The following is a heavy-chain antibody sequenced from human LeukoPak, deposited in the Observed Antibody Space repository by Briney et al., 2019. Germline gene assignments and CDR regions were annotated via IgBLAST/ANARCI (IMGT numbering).Heavy chain of an antibody. CDR3: ARSERITMIVVVIAAPNYYYGMDV. CDR1: GYTFTSYG. Sequence: ASVKVSCKASGYTFTSYGIGWVRQAPGQGLEWMGWISAYNGNTNYAQKLQGRVTMTTDTSTSTAYMELRSLRSDDTAVYYCARSERITMIVVVIAAPNYYYGMDVWGQGTTVTVSS. J-gene: IGHJ6*02. D-gene: IGHD3-22*01. CDR2: ISAYNGNT. V-gene: IGHV1-18*01.